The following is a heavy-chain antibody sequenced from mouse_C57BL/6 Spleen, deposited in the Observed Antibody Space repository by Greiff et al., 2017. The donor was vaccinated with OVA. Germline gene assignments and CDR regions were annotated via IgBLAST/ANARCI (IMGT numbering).Heavy chain of an antibody. Sequence: QVQLKQSGAELVRPGASVTLSCKASGYTFTDYEMHWVKQTPVHGLEWIGAIDPETGGTAYNQKFKGKAILTADKSSSTAYMELRSLTSEDSAVYYCTRGRGTGTAWFAYWGQGTLVTVSA. CDR1: GYTFTDYE. CDR2: IDPETGGT. V-gene: IGHV1-15*01. D-gene: IGHD4-1*01. J-gene: IGHJ3*01. CDR3: TRGRGTGTAWFAY.